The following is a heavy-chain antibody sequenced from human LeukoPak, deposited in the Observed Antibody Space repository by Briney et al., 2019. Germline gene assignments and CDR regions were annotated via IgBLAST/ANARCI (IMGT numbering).Heavy chain of an antibody. CDR3: AKDVGKWESLHFFDY. V-gene: IGHV3-23*01. CDR2: ISAGGGST. J-gene: IGHJ4*02. Sequence: PGGSLRLSCAASGFTFSSYAMSWARQAPGKGLEWVSSISAGGGSTYYADSVRGRFTISRDTSKNTLHLQMDSLRAEDTAVYYCAKDVGKWESLHFFDYWGQGTLVTVSS. CDR1: GFTFSSYA. D-gene: IGHD1-26*01.